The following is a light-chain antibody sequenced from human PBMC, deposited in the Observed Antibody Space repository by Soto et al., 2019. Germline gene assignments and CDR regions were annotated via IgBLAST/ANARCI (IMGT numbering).Light chain of an antibody. Sequence: EKGMPHFPATLFRSPGKRAPLSGRPSRMWGSYLAWYQQKPGQAPRLLIYGASTRATGIPARFSGSGSGTEFTLTISSLQSEDFAVYYCQQYNNWPSWTFGQGTKVEIK. V-gene: IGKV3-15*01. CDR1: RMWGSY. CDR3: QQYNNWPSWT. J-gene: IGKJ1*01. CDR2: GAS.